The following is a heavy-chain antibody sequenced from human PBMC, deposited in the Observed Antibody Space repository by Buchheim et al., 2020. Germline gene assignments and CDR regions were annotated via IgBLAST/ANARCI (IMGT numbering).Heavy chain of an antibody. V-gene: IGHV3-74*01. D-gene: IGHD2-8*02. CDR3: ARVGGPHDCTGGVCHQPDY. Sequence: EVQLVESGGGLVQPGGSLRLSCAASGFTFSSYWMHWVRQAPGKGLVWVSRINSDGSSTSYADSVKGRFTISRNNAKNTLYLKMNSLRAEDTAVYYCARVGGPHDCTGGVCHQPDYWGQGTL. CDR2: INSDGSST. CDR1: GFTFSSYW. J-gene: IGHJ4*02.